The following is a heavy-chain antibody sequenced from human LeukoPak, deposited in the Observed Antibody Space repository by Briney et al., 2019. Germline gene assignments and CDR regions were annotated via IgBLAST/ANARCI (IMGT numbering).Heavy chain of an antibody. CDR1: GFTLSSYA. CDR3: AISGGYWAWAH. J-gene: IGHJ4*02. V-gene: IGHV3-23*01. Sequence: GGSLRLSCAASGFTLSSYAMSWVRQGPGKGLEWVSAISVSGNTYHADSVKGRFTISRDNSKNTLYLQMNSLRAEDTAVYYCAISGGYWAWAHWGQGTLVTVSS. CDR2: ISVSGNT. D-gene: IGHD1-26*01.